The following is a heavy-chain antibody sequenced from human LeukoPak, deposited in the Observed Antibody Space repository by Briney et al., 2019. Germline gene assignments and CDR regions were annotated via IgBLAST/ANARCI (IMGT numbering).Heavy chain of an antibody. CDR1: GFTFSSYA. Sequence: GGSLRLSCAASGFTFSSYAMSWVRQAPGKGLEWVSAISGSGGSTYYADSVKGRFTISRDNSKNTLYLQMNSLRAEDTAVYYCAKQSRGSSTGNWFDPWGQGTLVTVSS. J-gene: IGHJ5*02. CDR3: AKQSRGSSTGNWFDP. V-gene: IGHV3-23*01. D-gene: IGHD1-26*01. CDR2: ISGSGGST.